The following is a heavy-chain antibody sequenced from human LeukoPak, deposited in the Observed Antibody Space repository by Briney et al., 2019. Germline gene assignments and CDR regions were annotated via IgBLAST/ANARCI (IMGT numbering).Heavy chain of an antibody. V-gene: IGHV6-1*01. Sequence: SQTLSLTCAISGDSVSSNSAAWNWFRQSPSRGLEWLGRTYYRSKWYSDYAVSVRSRITINPDTSKNQFSPQLDSVTPEDTAVYYCARYSSTWYIDYWGQGTLVTVSS. D-gene: IGHD6-13*01. CDR1: GDSVSSNSAA. J-gene: IGHJ4*02. CDR3: ARYSSTWYIDY. CDR2: TYYRSKWYS.